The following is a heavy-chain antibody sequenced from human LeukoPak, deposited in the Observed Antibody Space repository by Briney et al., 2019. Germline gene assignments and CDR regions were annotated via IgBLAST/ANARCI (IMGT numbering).Heavy chain of an antibody. V-gene: IGHV3-30*03. Sequence: GGSLRLSCAVSGLTFSSCGMHWVRQAPGKGLEWVAVISYDGSKKYYADSVKGRFTISRDNSKNTLYLQMNSLRAEDTAVYYCARDLPDSSSDYWGQGTLVTVSS. CDR1: GLTFSSCG. CDR2: ISYDGSKK. J-gene: IGHJ4*02. D-gene: IGHD6-13*01. CDR3: ARDLPDSSSDY.